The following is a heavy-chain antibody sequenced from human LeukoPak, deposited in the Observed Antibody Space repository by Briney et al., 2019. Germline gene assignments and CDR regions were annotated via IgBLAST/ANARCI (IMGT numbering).Heavy chain of an antibody. Sequence: ASVKVSCKASGYTLTRYYMHWVRQGPGQGVEWMGWVNPNSGGTNYAQKFQGRVTMTRDTSISTAYMELSRLRSDDTAVYYCARDLDLYDSTTKNWFDPWGQGTLVTVSS. D-gene: IGHD2/OR15-2a*01. CDR2: VNPNSGGT. V-gene: IGHV1-2*02. CDR3: ARDLDLYDSTTKNWFDP. CDR1: GYTLTRYY. J-gene: IGHJ5*02.